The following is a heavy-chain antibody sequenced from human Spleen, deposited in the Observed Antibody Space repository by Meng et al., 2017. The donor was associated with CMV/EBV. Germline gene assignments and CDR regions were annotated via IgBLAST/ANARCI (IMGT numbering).Heavy chain of an antibody. CDR2: IIPVLGIV. CDR3: ATTSSSYFFDAFDI. J-gene: IGHJ3*02. D-gene: IGHD1/OR15-1a*01. CDR1: GGIFSSYA. Sequence: SVKVSCKASGGIFSSYAISWVRQAPGQGLEWMGAIIPVLGIVHYAQKFQGRVTITADKSTSTAYMELSSLRFEDTAVYYCATTSSSYFFDAFDIWGQGTMVTVSS. V-gene: IGHV1-69*10.